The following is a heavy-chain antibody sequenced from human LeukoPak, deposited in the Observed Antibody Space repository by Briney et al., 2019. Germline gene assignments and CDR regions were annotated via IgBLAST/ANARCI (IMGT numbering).Heavy chain of an antibody. Sequence: PSETLSLTCTVSGGSISSYYWSWIRQPPGKGLEWIGYIYYTRSTDYNPSLKSRVAISVDTSKNQFSLKLSSVTAADTAVYYCARGSKAAPGTFDYWGQGTLVTVSS. CDR2: IYYTRST. D-gene: IGHD6-13*01. J-gene: IGHJ4*02. V-gene: IGHV4-59*01. CDR1: GGSISSYY. CDR3: ARGSKAAPGTFDY.